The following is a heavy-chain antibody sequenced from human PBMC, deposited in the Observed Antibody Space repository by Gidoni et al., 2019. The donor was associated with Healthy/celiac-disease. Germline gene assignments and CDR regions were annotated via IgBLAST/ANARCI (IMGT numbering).Heavy chain of an antibody. CDR3: ARGQEKQWLDAFDY. CDR1: GYTFTSYD. CDR2: MNPNSGNT. Sequence: QVQLVQSGAEVKKPGASVTVSCKASGYTFTSYDINWVRQATGQGLEWMGWMNPNSGNTGYAQKFQGRVTMTRNTSISTAYMELSSLRSEDTAVYYCARGQEKQWLDAFDYWGQGTLVTVSS. J-gene: IGHJ4*02. V-gene: IGHV1-8*01. D-gene: IGHD6-19*01.